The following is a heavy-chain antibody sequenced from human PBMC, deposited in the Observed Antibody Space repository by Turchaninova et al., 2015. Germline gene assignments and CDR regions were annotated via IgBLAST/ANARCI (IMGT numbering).Heavy chain of an antibody. CDR1: GGSISSSSYF. V-gene: IGHV4-39*01. Sequence: QLQLQESGPGLVKPSGPLPLTCPVSGGSISSSSYFWDWIRQPPGKGLEWIGSVYYSGTTYYNPSLKSRVTMSVDTSKNKFSLNLSSVTAADTAVYYCATYPLGSSGWYALDIWGQGTMVTVSS. D-gene: IGHD6-19*01. CDR3: ATYPLGSSGWYALDI. CDR2: VYYSGTT. J-gene: IGHJ3*02.